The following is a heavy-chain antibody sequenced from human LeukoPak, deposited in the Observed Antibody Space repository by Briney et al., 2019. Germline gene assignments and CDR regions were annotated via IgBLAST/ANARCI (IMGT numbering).Heavy chain of an antibody. J-gene: IGHJ5*02. Sequence: GGSLRLSCAASGFTFSSYGMHWVRQAPGKGLEWVAFIRYDGSNKYYADSVKGRFTISRDNSKNTLYLQMNSQRAEDTAVYYCAKDPKVLLWFGEFKENWFDPWGQGTLVTVSS. CDR3: AKDPKVLLWFGEFKENWFDP. V-gene: IGHV3-30*02. CDR2: IRYDGSNK. CDR1: GFTFSSYG. D-gene: IGHD3-10*01.